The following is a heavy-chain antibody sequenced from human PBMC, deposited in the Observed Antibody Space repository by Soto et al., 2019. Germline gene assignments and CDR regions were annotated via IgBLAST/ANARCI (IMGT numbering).Heavy chain of an antibody. D-gene: IGHD3-3*01. Sequence: SETLSLTCTVSGGAISTYYWTWIRQPAGKGLEWIGRIYSSGSTKYNPSLQSRVTMSLDTSNNQFSLRLTSVTAADTAVYYCARGQRFSDWFDPWGQGTLVTSPQ. V-gene: IGHV4-4*07. CDR2: IYSSGST. J-gene: IGHJ5*02. CDR3: ARGQRFSDWFDP. CDR1: GGAISTYY.